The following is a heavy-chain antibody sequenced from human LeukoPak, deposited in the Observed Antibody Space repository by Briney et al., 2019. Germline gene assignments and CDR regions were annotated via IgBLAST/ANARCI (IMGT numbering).Heavy chain of an antibody. CDR3: VKDFLHGPHIEPVGSVGPFDY. Sequence: GGSLRLSCATSGFSFSSYAMSWVRQAPGKGLEWVSGLHADSGMIYYADSVKGRITISRDNSKNTLYFQMNSLRAEDTAIYYCVKDFLHGPHIEPVGSVGPFDYWGQGTLVTVSS. D-gene: IGHD2-2*01. CDR1: GFSFSSYA. CDR2: LHADSGMI. V-gene: IGHV3-23*01. J-gene: IGHJ4*02.